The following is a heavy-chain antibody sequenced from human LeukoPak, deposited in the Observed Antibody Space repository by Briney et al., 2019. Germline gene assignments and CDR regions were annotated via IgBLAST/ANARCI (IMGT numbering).Heavy chain of an antibody. V-gene: IGHV3-48*02. CDR1: GFTFSSYS. J-gene: IGHJ4*02. Sequence: GGSLRLSCAASGFTFSSYSMNWVRQAPGKGLEWVSYISSDSTTICYADSVKGRFTISRGNAKNSLYLQMNSLRDEDTAVYYCARGGDSSGYYYVYWGQGTLVTVSS. CDR3: ARGGDSSGYYYVY. CDR2: ISSDSTTI. D-gene: IGHD3-22*01.